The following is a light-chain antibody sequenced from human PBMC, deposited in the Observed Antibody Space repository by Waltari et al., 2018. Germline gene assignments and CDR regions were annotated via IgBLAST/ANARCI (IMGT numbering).Light chain of an antibody. Sequence: QSVLTQPPSMSGAPGTRVTISCNGSSSNIGAGHDVPWYQVFPGTAPKLLIYGNNNRPSGVPDRFSGSKSDTSASLAIGGLQAEDEADYYCQSFDIRLSGGVVFGGGTKVTVL. CDR1: SSNIGAGHD. CDR2: GNN. V-gene: IGLV1-40*01. CDR3: QSFDIRLSGGVV. J-gene: IGLJ3*02.